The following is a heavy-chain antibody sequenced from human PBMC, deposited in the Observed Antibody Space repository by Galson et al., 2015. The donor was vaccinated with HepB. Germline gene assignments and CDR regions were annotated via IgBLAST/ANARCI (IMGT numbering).Heavy chain of an antibody. CDR2: IKGDGSEK. CDR1: GFTFSRFW. J-gene: IGHJ4*02. V-gene: IGHV3-7*05. Sequence: SLRLSCAASGFTFSRFWMSWVRQAPGRGLEWVANIKGDGSEKYHVDSVRGRFTISRDNAKNSLFLQMSSLRAEDTAIYHCASDGVLYPSVGTHSRGFDFWGLGTLVTVSS. D-gene: IGHD2-15*01. CDR3: ASDGVLYPSVGTHSRGFDF.